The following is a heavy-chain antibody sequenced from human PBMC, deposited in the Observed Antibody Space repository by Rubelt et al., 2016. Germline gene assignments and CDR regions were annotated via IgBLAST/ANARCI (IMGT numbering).Heavy chain of an antibody. CDR2: ISYDGSNK. D-gene: IGHD6-19*01. CDR1: GFTFSSYA. V-gene: IGHV3-30*04. J-gene: IGHJ4*02. CDR3: ARKGSSGWFGDY. Sequence: QVQLVESGGGVVQPGRSLRLSCAASGFTFSSYAMHWVRQAPGKGLEWVAVISYDGSNKYYADSVKGRFTISRDNSKNTLHLQVDSLRAEDTAVYYCARKGSSGWFGDYWGQGTLVTVSS.